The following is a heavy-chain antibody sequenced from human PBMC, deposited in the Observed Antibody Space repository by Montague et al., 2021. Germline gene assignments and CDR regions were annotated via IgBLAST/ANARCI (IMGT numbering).Heavy chain of an antibody. D-gene: IGHD1-26*01. J-gene: IGHJ3*01. CDR2: IYSSGNT. CDR3: AREWGGFDF. CDR1: GDSMNTYK. Sequence: SETLSLTCTVSGDSMNTYKWNWIRQPPGKGLEWIGYIYSSGNTNYNPSLKSRVTISVDTSRNQFSLEVSSVTAADTAMYYCAREWGGFDFWGNGTMVTVAS. V-gene: IGHV4-59*01.